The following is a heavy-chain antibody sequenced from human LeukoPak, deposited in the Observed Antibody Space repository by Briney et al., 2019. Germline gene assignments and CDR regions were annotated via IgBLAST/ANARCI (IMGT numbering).Heavy chain of an antibody. D-gene: IGHD1-1*01. CDR2: INPNSGGT. Sequence: GASVKVSCKASGYTFTGYYMHWVRQAPGQGLEWMGWINPNSGGTNYAQKFQGRVTMTRDTSISTAYMELSGLRSDDTAVYYCAREGSELERRWYFGYWGQATLVTVSP. CDR1: GYTFTGYY. V-gene: IGHV1-2*02. J-gene: IGHJ4*02. CDR3: AREGSELERRWYFGY.